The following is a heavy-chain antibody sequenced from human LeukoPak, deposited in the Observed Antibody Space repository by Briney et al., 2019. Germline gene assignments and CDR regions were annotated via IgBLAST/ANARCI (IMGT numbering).Heavy chain of an antibody. V-gene: IGHV3-7*01. CDR3: ARDGGAYYYYMDV. CDR1: GFTFSGYW. Sequence: EGSLRLSCAASGFTFSGYWMSWVRQAPGKGLEWVANIKQGGGDKYYVDSVKGRFTISRDNSKNSLCLQMNNLRAEDTAVYYCARDGGAYYYYMDVWGKGTTVTVSS. D-gene: IGHD2-21*01. CDR2: IKQGGGDK. J-gene: IGHJ6*03.